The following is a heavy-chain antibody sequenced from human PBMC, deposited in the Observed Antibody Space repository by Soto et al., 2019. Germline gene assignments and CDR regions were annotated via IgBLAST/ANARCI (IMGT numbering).Heavy chain of an antibody. CDR1: GFTFSTYA. V-gene: IGHV3-23*01. CDR3: AKGRSGGWSFDY. D-gene: IGHD6-19*01. CDR2: ISGSGDST. Sequence: EVQLLESGGGLVQPGGSLRLSCAASGFTFSTYAMNWVRQAPGKGLEWVSGISGSGDSTYYADSVKGRFTVSRDNSKNALYLQMNSLRAEDTAVFYCAKGRSGGWSFDYWGQGTLVTVSS. J-gene: IGHJ4*02.